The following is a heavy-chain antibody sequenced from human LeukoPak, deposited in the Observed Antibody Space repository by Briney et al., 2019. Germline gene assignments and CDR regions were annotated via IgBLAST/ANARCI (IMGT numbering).Heavy chain of an antibody. CDR2: IHHSGST. D-gene: IGHD1-26*01. CDR3: AREFVQGSSLPYFDY. V-gene: IGHV4-4*02. Sequence: SWTLSLTCTVSGGSISSSHWWGWVRQPPGKGLEGVGEIHHSGSTNSNPSLKSRVTISVDKSQTQSSLRLNSVTAADTAVYYCAREFVQGSSLPYFDYWGQGTLVTVSS. J-gene: IGHJ4*02. CDR1: GGSISSSHW.